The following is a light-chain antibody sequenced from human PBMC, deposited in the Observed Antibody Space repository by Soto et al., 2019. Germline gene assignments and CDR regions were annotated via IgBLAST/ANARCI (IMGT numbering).Light chain of an antibody. CDR2: DAS. Sequence: DIQLTQSPSSVSASVGDRVTITCRASQGISCLAWYQQKLGKAPNFLIYDASTLQTWFPSRFSGSGSGTYFTPTISNLQPEDFATYYCQQANSFPLTFGGGTKVDIK. CDR3: QQANSFPLT. V-gene: IGKV1D-12*01. J-gene: IGKJ4*01. CDR1: QGISC.